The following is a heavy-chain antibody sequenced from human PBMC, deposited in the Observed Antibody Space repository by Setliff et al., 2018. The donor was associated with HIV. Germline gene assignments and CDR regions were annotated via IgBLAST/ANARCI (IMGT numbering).Heavy chain of an antibody. Sequence: SETLSLTCTVSGGSISSYYWSWIRQPPGKGLEWIGYIFYSGSTNYNPSLKSRVTISVDTSKSQFSLKLSSVTAADTAVYYCAREECTSWPRVHYWGQGALVTVSS. J-gene: IGHJ4*02. D-gene: IGHD6-13*01. CDR2: IFYSGST. CDR3: AREECTSWPRVHY. CDR1: GGSISSYY. V-gene: IGHV4-59*01.